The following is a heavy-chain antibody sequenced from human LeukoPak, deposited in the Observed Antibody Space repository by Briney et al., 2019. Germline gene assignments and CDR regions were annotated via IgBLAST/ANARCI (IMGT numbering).Heavy chain of an antibody. Sequence: PGGSLRLSCAASGFTLSSYWMTWVRQAPGKGLEWVANIRRDGSVEYYVDSVKGRFTISRDNTKNSLYLQMNSLRAEDTAVYYCARDSNPQSSGYYFDAFDMWGPGTMVTVSS. J-gene: IGHJ3*02. CDR3: ARDSNPQSSGYYFDAFDM. CDR2: IRRDGSVE. V-gene: IGHV3-7*01. CDR1: GFTLSSYW. D-gene: IGHD3-22*01.